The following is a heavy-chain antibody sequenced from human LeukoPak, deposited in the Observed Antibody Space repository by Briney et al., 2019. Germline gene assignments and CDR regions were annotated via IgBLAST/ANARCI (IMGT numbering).Heavy chain of an antibody. Sequence: GGSLRLSCAASGFTFSSYWMSWVRQAPGKGLEWVANIKQDGSEKYYVDSVKGRFTISRDNAKNSLYLQMNSLRAEDTAVYYCAGYCSSTSCTVYNWFDPWGQGTLVTVSS. J-gene: IGHJ5*02. D-gene: IGHD2-2*01. CDR2: IKQDGSEK. CDR3: AGYCSSTSCTVYNWFDP. CDR1: GFTFSSYW. V-gene: IGHV3-7*01.